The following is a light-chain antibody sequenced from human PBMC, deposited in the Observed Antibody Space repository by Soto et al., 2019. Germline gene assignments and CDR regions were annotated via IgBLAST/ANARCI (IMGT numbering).Light chain of an antibody. V-gene: IGLV1-44*01. CDR1: SSNIGSNT. Sequence: QSVLTQPPSASGTPGQRVTMSCSGSSSNIGSNTVNWYQQLPGTAPKLLIYSNNQRPSGVPDRFSGSKSGTSASLAISGLQSEDEADYYCAAWDDSLKVVFGGGTQLTVL. CDR2: SNN. CDR3: AAWDDSLKVV. J-gene: IGLJ2*01.